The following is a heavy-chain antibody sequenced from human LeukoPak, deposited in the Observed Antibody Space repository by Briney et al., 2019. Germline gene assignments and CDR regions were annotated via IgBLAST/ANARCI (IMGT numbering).Heavy chain of an antibody. J-gene: IGHJ6*03. CDR1: GGSFSNYY. Sequence: SETLSLTCAVYGGSFSNYYWSWIRQPPGKGLEWIGEINHSGSTNYNPSLKSRVTISVDTSKNQFSLKLSSVTAADTAVYYCAGQYYDFWSGYYQYLDVWGKGTTVTVSS. CDR3: AGQYYDFWSGYYQYLDV. CDR2: INHSGST. V-gene: IGHV4-34*01. D-gene: IGHD3-3*01.